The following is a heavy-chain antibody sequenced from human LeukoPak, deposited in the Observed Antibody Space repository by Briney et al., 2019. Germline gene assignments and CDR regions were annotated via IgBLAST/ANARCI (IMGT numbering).Heavy chain of an antibody. V-gene: IGHV1-18*01. CDR3: ARDQFISLVVRGGLGY. Sequence: GASVKVSCKASGGTFSSYAISWVRQAPGQGLEWMGWISAYNGNTNYAQKLQGRVTMTTDTSTSTAYMELRSLRSDDTAVYYCARDQFISLVVRGGLGYWGQGTLVTVSS. CDR2: ISAYNGNT. CDR1: GGTFSSYA. J-gene: IGHJ4*02. D-gene: IGHD3-10*01.